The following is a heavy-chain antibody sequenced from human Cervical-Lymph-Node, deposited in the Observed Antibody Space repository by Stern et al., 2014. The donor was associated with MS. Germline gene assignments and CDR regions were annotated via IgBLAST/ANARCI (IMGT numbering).Heavy chain of an antibody. J-gene: IGHJ3*01. Sequence: VQLVQSGGGLVTPGGSLRLSCAASGFTFSTSVMNWVRQAPGKGPEWVASMTSSGTNIYYADSVRGRFTISRDNSKNSLDLQMNSLTADDTAVYYCARDVGYAGGWYAFDFWGQGTMVTVSS. CDR2: MTSSGTNI. CDR3: ARDVGYAGGWYAFDF. CDR1: GFTFSTSV. V-gene: IGHV3-21*06. D-gene: IGHD6-19*01.